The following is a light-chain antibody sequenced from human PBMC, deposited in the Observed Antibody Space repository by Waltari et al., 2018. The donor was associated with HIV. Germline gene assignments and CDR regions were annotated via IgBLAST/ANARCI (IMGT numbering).Light chain of an antibody. V-gene: IGKV4-1*01. Sequence: DIVMTQSPDSLAVSLGERATINCKSSQSVLYSSNNKNYLAWYQQKPGQPPKLLIYWASTRQSVVPDRFGGSGSWTDFTLTISSLQAEDLAVYYCQHYDSIPYTFGQATKLGSK. CDR1: QSVLYSSNNKNY. CDR2: WAS. CDR3: QHYDSIPYT. J-gene: IGKJ2*01.